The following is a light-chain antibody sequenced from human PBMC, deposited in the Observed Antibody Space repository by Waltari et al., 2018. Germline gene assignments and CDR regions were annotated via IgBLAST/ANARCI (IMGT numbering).Light chain of an antibody. J-gene: IGKJ2*01. CDR2: KVS. V-gene: IGKV2-30*01. CDR1: QSLVYSDGNTS. CDR3: MQGIYWPYT. Sequence: DVVMTQSPLSLPVTLGQPASISCRSSQSLVYSDGNTSLNWFQQRPGQSPRRLIYKVSNRDSGVPDRFSGSGSGTDFTLKISRVEAEDVGVYYCMQGIYWPYTFGQGTKLEIK.